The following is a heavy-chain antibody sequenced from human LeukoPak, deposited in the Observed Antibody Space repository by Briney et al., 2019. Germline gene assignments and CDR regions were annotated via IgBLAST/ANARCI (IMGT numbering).Heavy chain of an antibody. Sequence: GGSLRLSCAASGFTFSSYGMHWVRQAPGKGLKWVAAISYDGSNKYYADSVKGRFTISRDNSKNTLYLQMNSLRAEDTAVYYCASTMVRGVNWFDPWGQGTLVTVSS. D-gene: IGHD3-10*01. J-gene: IGHJ5*02. CDR1: GFTFSSYG. CDR3: ASTMVRGVNWFDP. CDR2: ISYDGSNK. V-gene: IGHV3-30*03.